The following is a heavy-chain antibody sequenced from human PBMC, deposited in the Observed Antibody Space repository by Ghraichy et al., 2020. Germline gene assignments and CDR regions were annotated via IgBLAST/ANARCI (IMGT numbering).Heavy chain of an antibody. CDR1: GFTFSTYA. J-gene: IGHJ2*01. Sequence: GSLRLSCAASGFTFSTYAMSWVRQAPGKGLEWVSTISGSGGSTYYTDSVKGRFTISRDNSKNTLYLQMNSLRAEDTAVYYCAKTATVVPPTDWYFDLWGRGTLVTVSS. CDR2: ISGSGGST. D-gene: IGHD4-23*01. CDR3: AKTATVVPPTDWYFDL. V-gene: IGHV3-23*01.